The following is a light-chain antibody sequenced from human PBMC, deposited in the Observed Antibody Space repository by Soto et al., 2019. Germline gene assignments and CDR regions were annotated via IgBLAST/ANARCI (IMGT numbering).Light chain of an antibody. CDR3: AQGLSTPFT. J-gene: IGKJ4*01. CDR1: RNLLHSNGYYY. V-gene: IGKV2-28*01. CDR2: LGS. Sequence: EIVLTQSPLSLPVTPGEPASISCRSSRNLLHSNGYYYLDWYLQKPGQSPQLLIYLGSNRASGVPDRVSGSGSCTNFTLKISTVEEEDVGVYFCAQGLSTPFTFGGETKVETK.